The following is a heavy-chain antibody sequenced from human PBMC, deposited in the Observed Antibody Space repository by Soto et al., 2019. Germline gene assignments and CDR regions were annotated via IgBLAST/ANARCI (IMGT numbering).Heavy chain of an antibody. CDR1: GFTFSIYA. Sequence: EVQLLESGGGLAQPGESLKLSCAASGFTFSIYAMSWVRQAPGKGLEWVSGTSYSGSSTYYADSVKGRFTISRDNAKNSLYLQMNSLRAEDTAVYYCARHYDLAAFDIWGQGTMVTVSS. J-gene: IGHJ3*02. CDR3: ARHYDLAAFDI. CDR2: TSYSGSST. D-gene: IGHD3-16*01. V-gene: IGHV3-23*01.